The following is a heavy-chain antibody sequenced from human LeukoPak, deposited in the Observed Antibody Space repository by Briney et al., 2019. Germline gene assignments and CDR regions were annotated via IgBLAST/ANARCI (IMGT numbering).Heavy chain of an antibody. D-gene: IGHD1-26*01. V-gene: IGHV3-23*01. Sequence: PGGSLRLSCAASGFTLSDYAMSWVRQAPGQGLEWVSTISDDGSGTYYADSVKGRFTISRDNSKNTLYLQVNSLRAEDTAVYYCAKGGKWDVTPFDYWGQGTLVTVSS. CDR3: AKGGKWDVTPFDY. CDR2: ISDDGSGT. CDR1: GFTLSDYA. J-gene: IGHJ4*02.